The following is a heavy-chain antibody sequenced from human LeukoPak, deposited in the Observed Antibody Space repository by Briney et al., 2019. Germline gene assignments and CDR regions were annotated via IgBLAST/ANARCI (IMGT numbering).Heavy chain of an antibody. CDR3: ARLHPLGGWLPYDY. Sequence: PSETLSLTCTVSGGSISSYYWSWIRQPPGKGLEWIGYIYYSGSTNYNPSLKSRVTISVDTSKNQFSLKLSSVTAADTAVYYCARLHPLGGWLPYDYWGQGTLVTVSS. CDR2: IYYSGST. CDR1: GGSISSYY. J-gene: IGHJ4*02. D-gene: IGHD5-12*01. V-gene: IGHV4-59*08.